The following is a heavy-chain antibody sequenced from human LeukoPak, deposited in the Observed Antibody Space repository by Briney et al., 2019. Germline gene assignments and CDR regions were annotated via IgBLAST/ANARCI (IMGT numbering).Heavy chain of an antibody. CDR3: AKDRDYYLVGFFDY. J-gene: IGHJ4*02. CDR2: ISGSGVTT. V-gene: IGHV3-23*01. CDR1: GFTFSSYA. Sequence: RSGGPLRLSRAASGFTFSSYAMSWVRQAPGKGLEWVSAISGSGVTTYYADSVKGRFTISRDNSKNTLYLQMNSLRAEDTALYYCAKDRDYYLVGFFDYWGQGTLVTVSS. D-gene: IGHD3-10*01.